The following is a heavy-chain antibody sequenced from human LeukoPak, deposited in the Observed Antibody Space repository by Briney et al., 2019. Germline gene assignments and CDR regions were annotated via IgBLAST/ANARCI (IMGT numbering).Heavy chain of an antibody. CDR3: ASSTTRYYYYGMDV. J-gene: IGHJ6*02. D-gene: IGHD2-15*01. CDR2: ISAYNGNT. Sequence: ASVKVSCKASGGTFSHSAINWVRQAPGQGLEWMGWISAYNGNTNYAQKLQGRVTMTTDTSTSTAYMELRSLRSDDTAVYYCASSTTRYYYYGMDVWGQGTTVTVSS. V-gene: IGHV1-18*01. CDR1: GGTFSHSA.